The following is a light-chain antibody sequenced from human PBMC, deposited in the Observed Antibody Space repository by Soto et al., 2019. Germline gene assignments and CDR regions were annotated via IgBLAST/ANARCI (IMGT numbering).Light chain of an antibody. CDR1: QSVSSSF. CDR2: GAS. J-gene: IGKJ1*01. CDR3: QQYGSSPWT. Sequence: EIVLTQSPGTLSLSPGERATLSCRASQSVSSSFLAWYQQKPGQAPRLLIYGASIRATGIPDRFSGSGSGTYFTLTISRVEPEDFAVYYCQQYGSSPWTFGQGTKVEIK. V-gene: IGKV3-20*01.